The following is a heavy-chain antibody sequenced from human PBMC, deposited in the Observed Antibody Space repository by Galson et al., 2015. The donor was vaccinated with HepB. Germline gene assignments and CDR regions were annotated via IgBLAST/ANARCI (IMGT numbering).Heavy chain of an antibody. CDR1: GFTFSSYW. CDR3: AKEYCSGDYCSTYWFGP. D-gene: IGHD2-21*01. V-gene: IGHV3-74*01. CDR2: IKGDGRSR. Sequence: SLRLSCAASGFTFSSYWMHWVRQVPGKGLEWVSRIKGDGRSRSYADSVDGRFTISRDNAKNTLYLQMTSLRAEDTAVYYCAKEYCSGDYCSTYWFGPWGQGTLVTVSS. J-gene: IGHJ5*02.